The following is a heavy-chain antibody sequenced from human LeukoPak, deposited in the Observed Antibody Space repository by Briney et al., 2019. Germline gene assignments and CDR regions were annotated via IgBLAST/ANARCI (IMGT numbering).Heavy chain of an antibody. Sequence: SVKVSCKASGGTFISYAISWVRQAPGQGLEWMGGIIPIFGTANYAQKFQGRVTITADESTSTAYMELSSLRSEDTAVYYCAKELTQYGDFTYDMDVWGQGTTVTVSS. CDR3: AKELTQYGDFTYDMDV. CDR1: GGTFISYA. V-gene: IGHV1-69*13. CDR2: IIPIFGTA. D-gene: IGHD4-17*01. J-gene: IGHJ6*02.